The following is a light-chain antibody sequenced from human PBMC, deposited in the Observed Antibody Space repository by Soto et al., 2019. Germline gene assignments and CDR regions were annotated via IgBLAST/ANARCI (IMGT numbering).Light chain of an antibody. V-gene: IGKV1-39*01. Sequence: DIQMTQSPTSLSASVGDRVTITCRASQSISNYLNWYQQKLGKAPKLLIYAASSLQSGVPSRFSGSGSGTDFSLTISSLQPEDFATYYCQQSYSAPRTFGQGSKIEI. CDR3: QQSYSAPRT. CDR1: QSISNY. CDR2: AAS. J-gene: IGKJ1*01.